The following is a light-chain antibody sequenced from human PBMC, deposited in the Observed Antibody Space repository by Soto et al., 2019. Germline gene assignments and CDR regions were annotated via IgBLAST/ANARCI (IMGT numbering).Light chain of an antibody. CDR3: CAYAGSGTVV. CDR1: SSDVGGYNY. Sequence: QSVLTQPRSVSGSPGQSVTISCTGTSSDVGGYNYVSWYQQHPGKAPKLMIYDVSKRPSGVPDRFSGSKSGNTASLTISGLQAEDEADYYCCAYAGSGTVVFGGGTKVTVL. J-gene: IGLJ3*02. V-gene: IGLV2-11*01. CDR2: DVS.